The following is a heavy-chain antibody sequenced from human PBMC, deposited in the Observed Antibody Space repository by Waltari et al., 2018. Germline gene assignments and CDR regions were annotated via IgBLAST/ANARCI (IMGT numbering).Heavy chain of an antibody. Sequence: QVQLVESGGGVVQPGGSLRLSYAASGFTFSSYGMPWVRPAPGKGLEWVAFIRFDGSNKYYADSVKGRFTISRDNSKNTLYLQMNSLRAEDTAVYYCAKDPQPLWSAYYAGSYMDVWGKGTTVTVSS. J-gene: IGHJ6*03. CDR3: AKDPQPLWSAYYAGSYMDV. D-gene: IGHD3-3*01. V-gene: IGHV3-30*02. CDR2: IRFDGSNK. CDR1: GFTFSSYG.